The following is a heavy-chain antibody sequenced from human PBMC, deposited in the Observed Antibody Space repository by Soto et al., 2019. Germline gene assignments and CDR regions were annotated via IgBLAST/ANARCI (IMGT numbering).Heavy chain of an antibody. Sequence: ASVKVSCKASGYTFTSYGISWVRQAPGQGLEWMGWISAYNGNTNYAQKLQGRVTMTTDTSTSTAYMELRSLRSDDTAVYYCARDTNYYDSSGLGFDPWGQGTLVTVYS. CDR1: GYTFTSYG. CDR3: ARDTNYYDSSGLGFDP. CDR2: ISAYNGNT. J-gene: IGHJ5*02. D-gene: IGHD3-22*01. V-gene: IGHV1-18*01.